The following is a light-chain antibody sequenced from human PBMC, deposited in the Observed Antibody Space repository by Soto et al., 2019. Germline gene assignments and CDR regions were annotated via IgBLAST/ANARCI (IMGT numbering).Light chain of an antibody. CDR3: QTYDSSLSGYV. V-gene: IGLV1-40*01. CDR1: SSNIGTGHD. CDR2: ANI. J-gene: IGLJ1*01. Sequence: QPVLTQPPSVSGAPGQRVTISCTGGSSNIGTGHDVHWYKQLPGTAPKLLIYANINRPSGVPDRCSGSKSGTSASLAITGLQAEDEADYYCQTYDSSLSGYVFGTGTKLTVL.